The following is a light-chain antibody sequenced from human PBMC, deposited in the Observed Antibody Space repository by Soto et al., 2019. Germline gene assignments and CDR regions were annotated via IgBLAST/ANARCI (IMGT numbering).Light chain of an antibody. Sequence: IQLTQTPSSLSASVGDRVTITCGASQGISSFLAWYQQKPGKAPKLLIYAASSLQSGVPSSFSGSGSGTDFTLTISSLQPEDFATYYCQQSYSTPQTFGQGTKVDI. J-gene: IGKJ1*01. CDR3: QQSYSTPQT. CDR1: QGISSF. V-gene: IGKV1-39*01. CDR2: AAS.